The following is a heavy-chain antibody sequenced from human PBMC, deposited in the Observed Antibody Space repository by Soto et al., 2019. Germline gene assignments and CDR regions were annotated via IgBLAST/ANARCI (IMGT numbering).Heavy chain of an antibody. Sequence: PSETLSLTCTVSGGSISSGDYYWSWIRQPPGKGLEWIGYIYYSGSTYYNPSLKSRVTISVDTSKNQFSLKLSSVTAADTAVYYCARDQGYSYGVDYWGQGTLVTVSS. CDR2: IYYSGST. V-gene: IGHV4-30-4*01. CDR1: GGSISSGDYY. CDR3: ARDQGYSYGVDY. D-gene: IGHD5-18*01. J-gene: IGHJ4*02.